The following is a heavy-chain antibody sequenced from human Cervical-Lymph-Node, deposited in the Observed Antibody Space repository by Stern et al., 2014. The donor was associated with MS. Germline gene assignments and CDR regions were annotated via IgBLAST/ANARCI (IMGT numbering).Heavy chain of an antibody. V-gene: IGHV1-69*01. Sequence: VQLVESGAEVKKPGSSVKVSCKASGGTFSSYAISWVRQAPGKGLEWMGGIIPILCTAIYAQKFQGRVTITADESTSTAYMELSSLRSEDTAVYYCARDEGSGSPSAFDIWGQGTMVTVSS. CDR3: ARDEGSGSPSAFDI. CDR2: IIPILCTA. D-gene: IGHD6-19*01. J-gene: IGHJ3*02. CDR1: GGTFSSYA.